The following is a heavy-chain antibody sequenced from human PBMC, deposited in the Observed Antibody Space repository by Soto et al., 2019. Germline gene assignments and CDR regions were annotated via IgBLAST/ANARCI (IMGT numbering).Heavy chain of an antibody. CDR3: ARDGRYCSSTSCYTGNWFDP. V-gene: IGHV1-46*01. CDR1: GYTFTSYY. Sequence: ASVKVSCKASGYTFTSYYMHLVRQAPGQGLEWMGIITPSGGSTSDAQKFQGRVTMTRDTSTSTVYMELSSLRSEDTAVSYCARDGRYCSSTSCYTGNWFDPWGQGPLVTVS. CDR2: ITPSGGST. J-gene: IGHJ5*02. D-gene: IGHD2-2*02.